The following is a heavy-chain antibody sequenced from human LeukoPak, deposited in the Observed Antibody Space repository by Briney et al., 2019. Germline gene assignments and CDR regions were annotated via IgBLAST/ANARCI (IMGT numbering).Heavy chain of an antibody. CDR2: INWNGVST. J-gene: IGHJ6*04. V-gene: IGHV3-20*04. Sequence: PGGSLRLSCAASGFTFDNNGMSWVRQVPGKGLEWVSGINWNGVSTSYADSVKGRFTISRDNAKNSLYLQMNSLRAEDTAVYYCAELGITMIGGVWGKGTTVTISS. D-gene: IGHD3-10*02. CDR1: GFTFDNNG. CDR3: AELGITMIGGV.